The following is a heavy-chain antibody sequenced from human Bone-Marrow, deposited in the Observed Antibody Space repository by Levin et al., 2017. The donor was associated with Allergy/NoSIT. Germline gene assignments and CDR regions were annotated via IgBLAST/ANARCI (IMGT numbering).Heavy chain of an antibody. Sequence: ASVKVSCKASGYTFTDYYMHWVRQAPGQGLEWMGRINPNSGDTNYAQKFQGRVTMTRDTSISIAYMELSRLRSDDTAVYYCARDDILTGYYTERYFDYWGQGTLVTVSS. CDR1: GYTFTDYY. V-gene: IGHV1-2*06. D-gene: IGHD3-9*01. CDR2: INPNSGDT. CDR3: ARDDILTGYYTERYFDY. J-gene: IGHJ4*02.